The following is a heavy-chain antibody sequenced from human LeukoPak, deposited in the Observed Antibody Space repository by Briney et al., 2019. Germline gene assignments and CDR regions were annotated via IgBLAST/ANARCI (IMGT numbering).Heavy chain of an antibody. V-gene: IGHV4-34*01. Sequence: PSETLSLTCAVYGGSFSDSYWTWIRQTPGKGLEWIGEINQSGATNYNPSLKSRVTISVDTSKNQFSLKLSSVTAADTAVYYCARAANYYDSSGYYFKGKMDYFDYWGQGTLVTVSS. CDR1: GGSFSDSY. J-gene: IGHJ4*02. D-gene: IGHD3-22*01. CDR2: INQSGAT. CDR3: ARAANYYDSSGYYFKGKMDYFDY.